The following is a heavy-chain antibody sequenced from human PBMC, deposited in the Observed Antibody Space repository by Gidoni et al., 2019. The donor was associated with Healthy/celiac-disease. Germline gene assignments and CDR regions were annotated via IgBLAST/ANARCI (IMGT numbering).Heavy chain of an antibody. CDR2: ISGSGGST. J-gene: IGHJ5*02. Sequence: EVQLLESGGGLVQPGGSLRLSCAASGFTFSSYAMSWVRQAPGKGLEWVSAISGSGGSTYYADSVKGRFTISRDNSKNTLYRQMNSLRAEDTAVYYCAKDPAYCGGDCSYNWFDPWGQGTLVTVSS. V-gene: IGHV3-23*01. CDR1: GFTFSSYA. D-gene: IGHD2-21*01. CDR3: AKDPAYCGGDCSYNWFDP.